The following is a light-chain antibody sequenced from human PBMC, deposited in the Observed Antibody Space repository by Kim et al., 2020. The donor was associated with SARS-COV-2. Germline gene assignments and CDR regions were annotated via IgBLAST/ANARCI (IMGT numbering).Light chain of an antibody. V-gene: IGKV3-20*01. CDR3: QQYGSSFLT. Sequence: SPGERATLSCRASQRVSNSYLAWYQQKPGQAPRLLIYGVSSRATGIPGRFSGSGSGTDFTLTISRLEPEDFAVYYCQQYGSSFLTFGGGTKVDIK. CDR2: GVS. J-gene: IGKJ4*01. CDR1: QRVSNSY.